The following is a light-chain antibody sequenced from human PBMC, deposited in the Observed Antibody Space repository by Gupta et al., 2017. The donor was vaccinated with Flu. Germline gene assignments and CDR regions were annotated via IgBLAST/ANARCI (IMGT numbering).Light chain of an antibody. CDR1: SSNIGRDY. CDR2: RDN. CDR3: ASWDDSLRVRV. Sequence: QSVLTQPPSASGTPGQRVTISCSGSSSNIGRDYVYWYQQFPGKAPKVLIYRDNQRPSGVPDRFSGSKYGTSASLAISGLRSEDEADYYCASWDDSLRVRVFGGGTKLTVL. V-gene: IGLV1-47*01. J-gene: IGLJ3*02.